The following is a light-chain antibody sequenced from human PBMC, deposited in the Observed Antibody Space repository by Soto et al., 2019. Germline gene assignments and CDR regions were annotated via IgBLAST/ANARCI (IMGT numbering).Light chain of an antibody. CDR1: QSVSSDY. J-gene: IGKJ1*01. CDR2: GTS. Sequence: EIVLTQSPGTLSLSPGERATLSCRASQSVSSDYLAWYQQKPGQAPRLLIYGTSSRATGIPDRFSGSGSGTDFTLTISTLEPEDFAVYYCQQYGSSPPTFGQGTKVDI. CDR3: QQYGSSPPT. V-gene: IGKV3-20*01.